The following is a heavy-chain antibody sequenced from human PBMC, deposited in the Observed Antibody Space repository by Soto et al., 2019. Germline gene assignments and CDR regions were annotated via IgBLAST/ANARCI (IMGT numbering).Heavy chain of an antibody. CDR1: GGSFSGYY. J-gene: IGHJ6*02. Sequence: SETLSLTCAVYGGSFSGYYWSWIRQPPGKGLEWIGEINHSGSTNYNPSLKSRVTISVDTSKNQFSLKLSSVTAADTAVYYCARCRLAPYEYYYSYYGMDVWGQGTTVSVSS. CDR2: INHSGST. CDR3: ARCRLAPYEYYYSYYGMDV. D-gene: IGHD3-3*01. V-gene: IGHV4-34*01.